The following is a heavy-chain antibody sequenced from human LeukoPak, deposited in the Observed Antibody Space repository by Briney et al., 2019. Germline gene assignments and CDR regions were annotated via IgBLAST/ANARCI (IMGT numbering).Heavy chain of an antibody. CDR3: ARGRRTCSSTSCYGNDAFDI. J-gene: IGHJ3*02. D-gene: IGHD2-2*01. CDR2: MNPNSGNT. CDR1: GYSFTTYG. V-gene: IGHV1-8*02. Sequence: ASVKVSCKASGYSFTTYGMNWVRQATGQGLEWMGWMNPNSGNTGYAQKFQGRVTMTRNTSISTAYMELSSLRSEDTAVYYCARGRRTCSSTSCYGNDAFDIWGQGTMVTVSS.